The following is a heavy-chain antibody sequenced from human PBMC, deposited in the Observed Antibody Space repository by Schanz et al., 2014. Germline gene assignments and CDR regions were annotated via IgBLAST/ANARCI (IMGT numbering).Heavy chain of an antibody. Sequence: VQLAQSGGGLVQPGASMRLSCATSGFSLDILAVSWVRQAPGKGLEWVSRFNDGGVTKYYADSVKGRFTISSDNSKSTLYLQMSSLRAEDTAVYYCAKSQGSSFDSWGQGTLVTVSS. D-gene: IGHD6-13*01. CDR2: FNDGGVTK. CDR3: AKSQGSSFDS. J-gene: IGHJ4*02. CDR1: GFSLDILA. V-gene: IGHV3-23*04.